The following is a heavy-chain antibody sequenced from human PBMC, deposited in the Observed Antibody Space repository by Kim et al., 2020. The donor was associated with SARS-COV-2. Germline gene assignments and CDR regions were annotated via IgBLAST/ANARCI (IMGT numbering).Heavy chain of an antibody. D-gene: IGHD3-22*01. CDR3: ARVYDSSGSFDY. V-gene: IGHV4-31*02. Sequence: YYNPSLKSRVIISVDTSKNQFSLKLSSVTAADTAVYYCARVYDSSGSFDYWGQGTLVTVSS. J-gene: IGHJ4*02.